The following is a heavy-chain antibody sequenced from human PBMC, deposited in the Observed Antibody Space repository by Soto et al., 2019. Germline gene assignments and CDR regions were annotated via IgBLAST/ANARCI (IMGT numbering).Heavy chain of an antibody. CDR1: GYTFSDYG. J-gene: IGHJ4*02. CDR3: AREPPETPPDY. CDR2: ISSKNGNT. Sequence: QVQLVQSGADVKKPGASVKVSCKASGYTFSDYGVSGVRQAPGQGLEWMGWISSKNGNTNFAQKFRGRVTMTTHPSTSTVYMALRSLRPDDTSVYYCAREPPETPPDYWGQGTLFTVSA. V-gene: IGHV1-18*01.